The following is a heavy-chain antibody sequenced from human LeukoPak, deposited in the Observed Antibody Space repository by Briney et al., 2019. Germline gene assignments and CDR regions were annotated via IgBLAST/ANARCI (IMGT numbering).Heavy chain of an antibody. CDR3: ARLRRDGYSSWDE. D-gene: IGHD5-24*01. CDR1: GGSISSYY. V-gene: IGHV4-59*08. CDR2: IDYSGSN. J-gene: IGHJ4*02. Sequence: PSETLSLTCTVSGGSISSYYWSWIRQPPGKALEYIGYIDYSGSNNYNPSLRSRVAISVETPKNHFALKLNSATTAGTAGYFCARLRRDGYSSWDEWGQGTLVTVSS.